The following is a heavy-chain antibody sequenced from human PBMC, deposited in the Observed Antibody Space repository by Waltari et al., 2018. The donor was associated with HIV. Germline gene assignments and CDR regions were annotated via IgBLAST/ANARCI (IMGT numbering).Heavy chain of an antibody. CDR3: ARGRDDEDTYYDDENGVLRKSPFKSHFDV. D-gene: IGHD3-16*01. J-gene: IGHJ4*02. V-gene: IGHV4-34*01. CDR1: RVILSEYY. CDR2: INSKGRT. Sequence: QVQLNQWGEGLLKASETLSLKCAVYRVILSEYYWNWVRHPPTNCLPWLGEINSKGRTSSNLSHRGRVSVPVDSSRNQFYLTVASVTAADNGFDFCARGRDDEDTYYDDENGVLRKSPFKSHFDVWSQGTAVTVSS.